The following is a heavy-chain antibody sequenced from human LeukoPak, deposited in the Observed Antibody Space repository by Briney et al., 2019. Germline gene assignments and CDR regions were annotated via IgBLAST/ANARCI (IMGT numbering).Heavy chain of an antibody. CDR3: ARNGAAAGTGPHAFDI. CDR2: IIPIFGTA. J-gene: IGHJ3*02. Sequence: SVKVSCKASGGTFSSYAISWVRQAPGQGLEWMGGIIPIFGTANYAQKFQGRVTITADESTSTAYMELSSLRSEDTAVYYCARNGAAAGTGPHAFDIWGQGTMVTVS. CDR1: GGTFSSYA. D-gene: IGHD6-13*01. V-gene: IGHV1-69*01.